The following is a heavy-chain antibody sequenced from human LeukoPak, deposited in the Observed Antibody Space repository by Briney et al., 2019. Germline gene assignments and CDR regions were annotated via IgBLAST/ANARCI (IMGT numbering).Heavy chain of an antibody. Sequence: AASVKVSCKASGYTFTSYYMHWVRQAPGQGLEWMGIINPSGGSTSYAQKFQGRVTMTRDTSTSTVYMELSSLRSEDTAVYYCARDSYYYGSGSYNLVYWGQGTLVTVSS. CDR2: INPSGGST. D-gene: IGHD3-10*01. V-gene: IGHV1-46*01. CDR3: ARDSYYYGSGSYNLVY. J-gene: IGHJ4*02. CDR1: GYTFTSYY.